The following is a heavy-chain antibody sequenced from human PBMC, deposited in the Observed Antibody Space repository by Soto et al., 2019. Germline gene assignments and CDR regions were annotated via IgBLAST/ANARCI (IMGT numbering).Heavy chain of an antibody. V-gene: IGHV4-59*01. Sequence: SETLSLTCTVSGGSISSYYWSWIRQPPGKGLEWIGYIYYSGSTNYNPSLKSRVTISVDTSKNQFSLKLSSVTAADTAVHYCARAATYYDFWSGYYSYYYYMDVWGKGTTVTVSS. D-gene: IGHD3-3*01. CDR1: GGSISSYY. CDR3: ARAATYYDFWSGYYSYYYYMDV. CDR2: IYYSGST. J-gene: IGHJ6*03.